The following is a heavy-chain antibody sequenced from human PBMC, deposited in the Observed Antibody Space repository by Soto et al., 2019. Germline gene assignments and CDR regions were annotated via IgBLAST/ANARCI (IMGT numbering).Heavy chain of an antibody. D-gene: IGHD3-22*01. J-gene: IGHJ2*01. V-gene: IGHV4-39*01. CDR3: ARTYYDVSGYFDL. CDR1: GGSISSSSYY. CDR2: IYYSGST. Sequence: SETLSLTCTVSGGSISSSSYYWGWIRQPPGKGLEWIGSIYYSGSTYYNPSLKSRGTISVDTSKNQFSLKLSSVTAADTAVYYCARTYYDVSGYFDLWGRGTLVTVSS.